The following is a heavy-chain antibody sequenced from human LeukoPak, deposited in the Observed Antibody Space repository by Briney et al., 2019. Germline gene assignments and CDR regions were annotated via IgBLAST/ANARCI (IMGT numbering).Heavy chain of an antibody. J-gene: IGHJ4*02. CDR3: ARVYDSSGYYGFDY. CDR2: INPNSGGT. CDR1: GYTFTGYY. D-gene: IGHD3-22*01. Sequence: ASVKVPCKASGYTFTGYYMHWVRQAPGQGLEWMGWINPNSGGTNYAQKFQGRVTMTRDTSISTAYMELSRLRSDDTAVYYCARVYDSSGYYGFDYWGQGTLVTVSS. V-gene: IGHV1-2*02.